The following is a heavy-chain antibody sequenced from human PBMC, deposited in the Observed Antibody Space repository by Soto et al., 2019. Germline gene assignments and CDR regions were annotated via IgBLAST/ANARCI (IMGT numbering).Heavy chain of an antibody. V-gene: IGHV4-59*08. CDR3: ARRGGDY. J-gene: IGHJ4*02. CDR2: VYYTGNI. CDR1: GDSISSHY. Sequence: QVQLQESGPGLVKPSETLSLTCSVSGDSISSHYWSWIRQPPGKGLEWIGYVYYTGNINYNPSLKSRVTISVDTSKNQFSLKLTSVTAADTAVYYCARRGGDYWGQGTPVTVSS. D-gene: IGHD3-16*01.